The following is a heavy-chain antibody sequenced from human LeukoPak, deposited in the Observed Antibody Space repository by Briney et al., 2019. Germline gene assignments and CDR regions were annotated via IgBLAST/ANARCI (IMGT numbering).Heavy chain of an antibody. D-gene: IGHD6-13*01. CDR1: GGTFSSYA. CDR3: ARSKREYRSSWYRDYYYYYMDV. CDR2: IIPIFGTA. Sequence: SSVKVSCKASGGTFSSYAISWVRQAPGQGLEWMGGIIPIFGTANSAQKFQRRVTITADKSTSTANMELSNLRSEDTAVYYWARSKREYRSSWYRDYYYYYMDVWGKGTTVTVSS. V-gene: IGHV1-69*06. J-gene: IGHJ6*03.